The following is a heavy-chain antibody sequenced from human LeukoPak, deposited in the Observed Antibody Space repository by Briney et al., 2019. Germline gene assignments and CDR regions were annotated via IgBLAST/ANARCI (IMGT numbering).Heavy chain of an antibody. CDR2: INPDNGDT. J-gene: IGHJ4*02. CDR3: TLYNY. CDR1: GYTFTSQD. Sequence: ASVKVSCKTSGYTFTSQDMHWVRQAPGQGLEWVGRINPDNGDTTYSQEFQGRVAITRDTSASTAYMELRSLRSEDMAVYYCTLYNYWGQGTLVTVSS. V-gene: IGHV1-3*03. D-gene: IGHD1-14*01.